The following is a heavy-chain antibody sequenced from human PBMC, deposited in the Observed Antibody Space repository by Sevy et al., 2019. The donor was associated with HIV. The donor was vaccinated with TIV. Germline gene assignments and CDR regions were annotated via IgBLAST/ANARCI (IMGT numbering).Heavy chain of an antibody. V-gene: IGHV3-21*01. CDR1: GFTFSSYS. CDR3: AWDPISTFLDASDI. CDR2: FSGLSNYI. Sequence: GGSLRLSCAASGFTFSSYSMNWVRQAPGKGLEWVSLFSGLSNYIYYADSVKGRFTISRDNAKNSLYLQMNSLRPEDTGEYYFAWDPISTFLDASDIWGQGTMVTVSS. D-gene: IGHD3-16*01. J-gene: IGHJ3*02.